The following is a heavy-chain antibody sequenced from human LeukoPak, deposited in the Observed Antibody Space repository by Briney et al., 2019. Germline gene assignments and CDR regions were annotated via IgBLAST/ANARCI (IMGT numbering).Heavy chain of an antibody. CDR2: VSTGSNYI. CDR3: ARQTPTVPYAFDI. Sequence: GGSLRLSCTASGFTFSSYSLNWVRQAPGKGLEWVSSVSTGSNYIYYADSVKGRFTISRDNDKNSLYLQMNSLRVEDTAVYYCARQTPTVPYAFDIWGQGTMVTVSS. V-gene: IGHV3-21*01. D-gene: IGHD4-23*01. J-gene: IGHJ3*02. CDR1: GFTFSSYS.